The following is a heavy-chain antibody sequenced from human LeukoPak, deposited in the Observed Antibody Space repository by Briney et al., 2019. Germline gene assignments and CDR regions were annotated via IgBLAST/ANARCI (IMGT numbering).Heavy chain of an antibody. CDR3: AICYSDHSDYFDY. Sequence: GGSLRLSCAASGFTFTNYWMSWVRQSPGKGLEWVANINHDGSAKYYVDSVKGRFSISRDNAKNSLYLQMNSLRTDDTAVYYCAICYSDHSDYFDYWGQGTLVTVSS. CDR1: GFTFTNYW. J-gene: IGHJ4*02. V-gene: IGHV3-7*03. CDR2: INHDGSAK. D-gene: IGHD4-17*01.